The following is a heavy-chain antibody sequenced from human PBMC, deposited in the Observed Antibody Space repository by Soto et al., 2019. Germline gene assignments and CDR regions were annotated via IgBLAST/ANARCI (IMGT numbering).Heavy chain of an antibody. D-gene: IGHD6-19*01. CDR2: ISYDGSNK. CDR3: ARVLEVAVAGA. CDR1: GFTFSSYA. V-gene: IGHV3-30*14. J-gene: IGHJ5*02. Sequence: QVQLVESGGGVVQPGRSLRLSCAASGFTFSSYAMHWVRQAPGKVLEWVAVISYDGSNKSYADSVKGRFTITRDNSKNTLYPQMSSLRAEDLTVYYCARVLEVAVAGAWGQGTLVSVSS.